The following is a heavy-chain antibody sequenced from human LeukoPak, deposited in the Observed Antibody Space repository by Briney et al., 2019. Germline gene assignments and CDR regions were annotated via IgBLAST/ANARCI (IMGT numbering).Heavy chain of an antibody. CDR3: ARTIGVAGSPGD. J-gene: IGHJ4*02. CDR2: IYHSGST. V-gene: IGHV4-4*02. D-gene: IGHD6-13*01. Sequence: PSETLSLTCAVSGGSISSSYWWSWVRQPPGKGLEWIGEIYHSGSTNYNPSLKSRVTMSVDKSKNQFSLKLTSVTAADTAVYYCARTIGVAGSPGDWGQGTLVTVSS. CDR1: GGSISSSYW.